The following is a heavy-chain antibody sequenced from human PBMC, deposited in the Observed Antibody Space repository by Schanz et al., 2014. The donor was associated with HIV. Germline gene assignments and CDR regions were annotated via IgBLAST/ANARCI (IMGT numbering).Heavy chain of an antibody. J-gene: IGHJ4*02. CDR3: AKPEYDSRGNSQSHFDY. D-gene: IGHD3-22*01. CDR1: GFTFSNYA. Sequence: EVQLLESGGGLVQPGGSLRLSCAASGFTFSNYAMSWVRQAPGKGLEGVSSISESGGRSYYADSVNGRFTISRDNSKNTLYLQMTTLRTEDTAVYYCAKPEYDSRGNSQSHFDYWGQGTLVTVSS. CDR2: ISESGGRS. V-gene: IGHV3-23*01.